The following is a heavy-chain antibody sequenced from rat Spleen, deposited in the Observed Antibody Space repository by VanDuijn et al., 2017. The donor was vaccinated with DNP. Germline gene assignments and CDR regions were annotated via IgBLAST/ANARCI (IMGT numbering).Heavy chain of an antibody. CDR3: AKGVGLMDA. CDR1: GFTFSDCN. D-gene: IGHD4-4*01. CDR2: INTSGSGT. Sequence: EVQLVESGGGLVQPGRSLKLSCVVSGFTFSDCNMAWVRQAPRKGLEWVATINTSGSGTYYPDSVKGRFTISRDNSKSSLYLQMNSLKSEDTATYYCAKGVGLMDAWGQGTSVTVSS. J-gene: IGHJ4*01. V-gene: IGHV5-7*01.